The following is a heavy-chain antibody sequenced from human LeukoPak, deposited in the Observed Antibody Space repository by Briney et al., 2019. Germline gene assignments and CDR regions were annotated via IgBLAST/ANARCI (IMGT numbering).Heavy chain of an antibody. CDR3: ARSTTVVTPDY. V-gene: IGHV3-48*01. Sequence: GGSLRLSRAASGFTFSSYSMNWVRQAPGKGLEWVSHISSSSSTIYYADSVKGRFTISRDNAKNSLYLQMNSLRAEDTAVYYCARSTTVVTPDYWGQGTLVTVSS. CDR1: GFTFSSYS. J-gene: IGHJ4*02. CDR2: ISSSSSTI. D-gene: IGHD4-23*01.